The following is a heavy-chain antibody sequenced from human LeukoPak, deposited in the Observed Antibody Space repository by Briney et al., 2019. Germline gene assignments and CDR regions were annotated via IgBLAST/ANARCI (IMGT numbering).Heavy chain of an antibody. Sequence: GGSLRLSCAASGFTFSDYGIHWVRQAPGKGLEWVAGISLDGSNEYYIDFVKGRFTIARDNSKNTLYLQMNSLRPEDTAVYYCVTQIAVAGLLDSWGQGTLVTVSS. J-gene: IGHJ4*02. CDR2: ISLDGSNE. CDR1: GFTFSDYG. D-gene: IGHD6-19*01. V-gene: IGHV3-30*03. CDR3: VTQIAVAGLLDS.